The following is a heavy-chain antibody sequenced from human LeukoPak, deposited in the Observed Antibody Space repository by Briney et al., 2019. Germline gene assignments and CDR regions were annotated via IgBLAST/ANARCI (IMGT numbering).Heavy chain of an antibody. Sequence: KRGASLQISCKGSGSSFTSYWIGWVRQMPGKGLEWMGIIYPGDSDTRYSPSFQGQVTISADKSISTAYLQWSSLKASDTAMYYCARLSPPGRTWFDPWGQGTLVTVSS. CDR3: ARLSPPGRTWFDP. V-gene: IGHV5-51*01. J-gene: IGHJ5*02. CDR2: IYPGDSDT. CDR1: GSSFTSYW.